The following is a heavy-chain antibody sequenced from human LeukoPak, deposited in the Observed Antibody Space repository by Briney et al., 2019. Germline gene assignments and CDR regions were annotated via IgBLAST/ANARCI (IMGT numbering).Heavy chain of an antibody. CDR3: ARKLPEGFDY. D-gene: IGHD3-10*01. CDR1: GFTFSSYE. CDR2: ISSSGSTI. V-gene: IGHV3-48*03. J-gene: IGHJ4*02. Sequence: GGSLRLSCAASGFTFSSYEMNWVRQAPGKGLEWVSYISSSGSTIYYADSVKGRFTISGDNAKNSLYLQMNSLRAEDTAVYYCARKLPEGFDYWGQGTLVTVSS.